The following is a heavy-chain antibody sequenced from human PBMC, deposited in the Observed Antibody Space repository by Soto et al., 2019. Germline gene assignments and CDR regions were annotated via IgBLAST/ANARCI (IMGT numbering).Heavy chain of an antibody. D-gene: IGHD1-26*01. CDR2: IWYDGTEK. CDR3: ARDFASGWLDS. V-gene: IGHV3-33*01. Sequence: GSLRLSCAASVFRFSDYGMHWIRLAPGRGLEWVSLIWYDGTEKKYADSVKGRFTISRDNSKNMLSLQMNNLRGEDSAVYYCARDFASGWLDSWGQGALVTVSS. CDR1: VFRFSDYG. J-gene: IGHJ5*01.